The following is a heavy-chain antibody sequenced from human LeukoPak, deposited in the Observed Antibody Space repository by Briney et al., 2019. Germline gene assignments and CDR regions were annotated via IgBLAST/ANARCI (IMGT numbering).Heavy chain of an antibody. V-gene: IGHV1-2*02. Sequence: GASVKVSCKASGYTFTGYYMHWVRQAPGQGLEWMGWINPNSDFTNFAQNFQGRVTMTSDTSISTAYMELRSLRSDDTAVYYCARGYSYGSDYYYGMDVWGQGTTVTVSS. CDR3: ARGYSYGSDYYYGMDV. CDR1: GYTFTGYY. CDR2: INPNSDFT. J-gene: IGHJ6*02. D-gene: IGHD5-18*01.